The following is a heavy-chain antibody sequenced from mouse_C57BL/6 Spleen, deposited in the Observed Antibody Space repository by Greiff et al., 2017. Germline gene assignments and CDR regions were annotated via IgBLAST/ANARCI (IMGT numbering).Heavy chain of an antibody. CDR1: GYSITSGYY. CDR2: ISYDGSN. J-gene: IGHJ1*03. Sequence: EVQLQESGPGLVKPSQSLSLTCSVTGYSITSGYYWNWIRQFPGNKLEWMGYISYDGSNNYNPSLKNRISITRDTSKNQFFLKLNSVTTEDTATYYCAREGDYAHWYFDVWGTGTTVTVSS. CDR3: AREGDYAHWYFDV. D-gene: IGHD2-4*01. V-gene: IGHV3-6*01.